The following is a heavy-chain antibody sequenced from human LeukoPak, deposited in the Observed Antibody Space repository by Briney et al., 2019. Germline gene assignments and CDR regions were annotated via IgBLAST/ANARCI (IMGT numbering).Heavy chain of an antibody. CDR2: ISSSGSTI. Sequence: GGSLRLSCAASGFTFSSYGMNWVRQAPGKGLEWVSYISSSGSTIYYADSVKGRFTISRDNAKNSLYLQMNSLRAEDTAVYYCARSITYYDILTGYPHGPGFDYWGQGTLVTVSS. D-gene: IGHD3-9*01. J-gene: IGHJ4*02. V-gene: IGHV3-48*03. CDR3: ARSITYYDILTGYPHGPGFDY. CDR1: GFTFSSYG.